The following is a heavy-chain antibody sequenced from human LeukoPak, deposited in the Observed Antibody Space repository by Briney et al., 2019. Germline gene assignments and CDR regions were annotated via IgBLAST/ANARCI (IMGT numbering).Heavy chain of an antibody. V-gene: IGHV5-51*01. J-gene: IGHJ3*02. CDR2: IYPGDSDT. CDR3: ASRLHSSSWYRDAFDI. D-gene: IGHD6-13*01. Sequence: GESLKISCKGSGYSFTSYWIGWVRQMPGKGLEWMGIIYPGDSDTRYSPSFQGQVTISADKSISTAYLQWSSLKASDTAVYYCASRLHSSSWYRDAFDIWGQGTMVTVSS. CDR1: GYSFTSYW.